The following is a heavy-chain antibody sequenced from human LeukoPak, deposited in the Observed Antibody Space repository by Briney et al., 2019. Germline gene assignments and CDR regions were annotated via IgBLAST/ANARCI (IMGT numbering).Heavy chain of an antibody. J-gene: IGHJ5*02. CDR2: IIPILGIA. V-gene: IGHV1-69*04. Sequence: ASVKVSCKASGGTFSSYAISWVRQAPGQGLEWMGRIIPILGIANYAQKFQGRVTITADKSTSTAYMELSSLRSEDTAVYYCARDLVYWAAADRGCWFDPWGQGTLVTVSS. CDR3: ARDLVYWAAADRGCWFDP. D-gene: IGHD1-26*01. CDR1: GGTFSSYA.